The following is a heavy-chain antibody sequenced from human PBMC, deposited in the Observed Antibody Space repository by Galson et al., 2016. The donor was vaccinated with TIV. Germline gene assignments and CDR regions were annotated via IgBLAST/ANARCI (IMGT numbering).Heavy chain of an antibody. J-gene: IGHJ4*02. CDR2: ISGSGDST. CDR1: GFTFSTFA. V-gene: IGHV3-23*01. Sequence: SLRLSCAASGFTFSTFAMSWVRQAPGKGLEWVSGISGSGDSTNYADSVKGRFTISRDNSKNTLYLLMNSLIADDTAVYYCAKSPAYYYASSGYYRTGDYYFDYWGQGTLVTVSS. CDR3: AKSPAYYYASSGYYRTGDYYFDY. D-gene: IGHD3-22*01.